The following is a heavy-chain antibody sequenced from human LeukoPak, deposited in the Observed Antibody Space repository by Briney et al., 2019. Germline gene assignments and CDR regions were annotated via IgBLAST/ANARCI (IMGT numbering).Heavy chain of an antibody. V-gene: IGHV1-24*01. CDR2: FDPEDGET. D-gene: IGHD3-22*01. CDR1: GYTLTELS. J-gene: IGHJ4*02. CDR3: ATDPIPYYYDSSGYLNDY. Sequence: ASVKVSCKVSGYTLTELSMHWVRQAPGKGLEWMGGFDPEDGETIYAQKFQGRVTMTEDTSTDTAYMELSSLRSEDTAVYYCATDPIPYYYDSSGYLNDYWGQGTLVTVSS.